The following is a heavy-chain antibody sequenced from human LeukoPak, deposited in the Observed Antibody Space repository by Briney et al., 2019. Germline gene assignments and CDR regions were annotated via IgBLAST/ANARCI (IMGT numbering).Heavy chain of an antibody. D-gene: IGHD6-13*01. CDR2: VSRSGGST. CDR3: AMPVGSTWSGAEYFQY. CDR1: GFTFSSYA. Sequence: PGGSLRLSCAASGFTFSSYAMSWVRQAPGKVLEWVSGVSRSGGSTYYADSVKGRFTISRDNSKNTLYLQMNSLRAEDTAVYYCAMPVGSTWSGAEYFQYWGQGTLVTGSS. V-gene: IGHV3-23*01. J-gene: IGHJ1*01.